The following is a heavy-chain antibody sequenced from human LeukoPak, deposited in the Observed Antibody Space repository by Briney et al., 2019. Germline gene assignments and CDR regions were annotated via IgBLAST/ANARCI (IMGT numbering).Heavy chain of an antibody. V-gene: IGHV3-30-3*02. CDR2: ISYDGSNK. Sequence: GRSLRLSCAASGFTFSSYAMHWVRQAPGKGLEWVAVISYDGSNKYYADSVKGRFTISRDNSKNTLYLQMNSLRAEDTAVYYCAKLGHSYGYVDAFDIWGQGTMVTVSS. CDR3: AKLGHSYGYVDAFDI. J-gene: IGHJ3*02. D-gene: IGHD5-18*01. CDR1: GFTFSSYA.